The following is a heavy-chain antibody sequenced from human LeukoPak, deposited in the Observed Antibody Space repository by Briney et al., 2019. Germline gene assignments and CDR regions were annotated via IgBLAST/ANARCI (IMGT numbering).Heavy chain of an antibody. V-gene: IGHV4-59*01. D-gene: IGHD3-16*01. CDR1: GASISGYY. J-gene: IGHJ4*02. CDR3: ARYDWAKYFDY. CDR2: IFHSGST. Sequence: PSETLSLTCTVSGASISGYYWDWIRQPPGEGLEWIGNIFHSGSTNYNPSLKSRVTISVDTSKNQFSLKLTSVTAADTAVYYCARYDWAKYFDYWGQGTPVTVSS.